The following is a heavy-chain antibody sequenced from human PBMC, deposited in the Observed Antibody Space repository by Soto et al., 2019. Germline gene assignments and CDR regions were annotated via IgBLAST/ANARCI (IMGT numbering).Heavy chain of an antibody. J-gene: IGHJ4*02. CDR1: GFTFSNYW. D-gene: IGHD3-16*01. Sequence: EVQLVESGGGLVQPGGSLRLSCEASGFTFSNYWFHWVRQAPGKGLVWVSRTNQHGTIIDYADFAKGRFTISRDNAKKMLYREMTSRRAGDTVVYYCTRDRGGGGGFWGQGTLVTVSS. CDR2: TNQHGTII. CDR3: TRDRGGGGGF. V-gene: IGHV3-74*01.